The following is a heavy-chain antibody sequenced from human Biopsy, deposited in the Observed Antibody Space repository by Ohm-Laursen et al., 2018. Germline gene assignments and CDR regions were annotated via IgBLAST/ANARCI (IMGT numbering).Heavy chain of an antibody. J-gene: IGHJ6*02. V-gene: IGHV1-69*06. CDR1: GDSLTSSS. CDR3: ARGRRLPAAISSYYYAMDV. D-gene: IGHD2-2*01. Sequence: SSANASCKASGDSLTSSSIGCGRQAPGPWVEGMGGIIPMLGTGQYARKLRGRVTITADKPTSTAYMELTSLTSDDTAVYYCARGRRLPAAISSYYYAMDVWGQGTTVTVSS. CDR2: IIPMLGTG.